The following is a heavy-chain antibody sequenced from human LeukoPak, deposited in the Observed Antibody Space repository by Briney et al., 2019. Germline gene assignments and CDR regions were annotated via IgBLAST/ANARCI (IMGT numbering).Heavy chain of an antibody. V-gene: IGHV3-53*01. D-gene: IGHD3-22*01. J-gene: IGHJ6*02. CDR3: ARSPPIYYYDSSRYYYSPYYYGMDV. Sequence: PGGSLRLSCAASGFTVSSNYMNWVRQAPGKGLEWVSVIYSGGSTYYADSVKGRFTIPRDNSKNTLYLQMNSLRAEDTAVYYCARSPPIYYYDSSRYYYSPYYYGMDVWGQGTTVTVSS. CDR1: GFTVSSNY. CDR2: IYSGGST.